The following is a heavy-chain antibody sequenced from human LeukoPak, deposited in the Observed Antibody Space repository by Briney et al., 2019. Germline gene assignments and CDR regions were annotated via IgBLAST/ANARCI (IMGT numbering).Heavy chain of an antibody. CDR1: GGSISSSSYY. V-gene: IGHV4-39*01. Sequence: SETLSLTCTVSGGSISSSSYYWGWVRQPPGKGLEWIGSIYYSGSTYYNPSLKRRVTISVDTSKNQFSLKLSSVTAADTAVYYCARRGYSSGWYPFDYWGQGTLVTVSS. CDR3: ARRGYSSGWYPFDY. CDR2: IYYSGST. D-gene: IGHD6-19*01. J-gene: IGHJ4*02.